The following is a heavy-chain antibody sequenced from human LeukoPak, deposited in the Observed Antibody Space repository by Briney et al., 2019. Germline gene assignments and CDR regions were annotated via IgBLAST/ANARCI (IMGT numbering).Heavy chain of an antibody. D-gene: IGHD6-13*01. CDR2: INWNGGST. CDR3: AKSGPYSSSWYLGWFDP. CDR1: GFTFDDYG. V-gene: IGHV3-20*04. Sequence: PGGSLRLSCAASGFTFDDYGMSWVRQAPGKGLEWVSGINWNGGSTGYADSVKGRFTISRDNAKNSLYLQMNSLRAEDTAVYYCAKSGPYSSSWYLGWFDPWGQGTLVTVSS. J-gene: IGHJ5*02.